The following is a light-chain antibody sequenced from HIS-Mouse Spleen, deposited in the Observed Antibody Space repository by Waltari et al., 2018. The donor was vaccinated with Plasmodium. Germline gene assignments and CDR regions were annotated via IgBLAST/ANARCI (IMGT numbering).Light chain of an antibody. CDR3: AAWDDSLSGRV. CDR2: RNN. V-gene: IGLV1-47*01. J-gene: IGLJ2*01. CDR1: SSNIGSNY. Sequence: QSVLTQPPSASGTPGQRVTISCSGSSSNIGSNYVYWYQQLPGTAPKLLIYRNNQRPSGVPVRFSVSKSGTSASLAISGLRSEDEADYYCAAWDDSLSGRVFGGGTKLTVL.